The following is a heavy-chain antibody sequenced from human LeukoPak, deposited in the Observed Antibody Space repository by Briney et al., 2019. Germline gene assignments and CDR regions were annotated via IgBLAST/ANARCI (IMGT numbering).Heavy chain of an antibody. CDR3: ARDPAATYASGTNYFDY. Sequence: GGSLRLSCAASGFTFSSYWMTWVRQAPGKGLEWVANIKQEGGEKYYVDSVKGRFTISRDNAKNSLYLQMNSLRAEDTAVYYCARDPAATYASGTNYFDYWGQGTLVTVSS. CDR1: GFTFSSYW. D-gene: IGHD3-10*01. CDR2: IKQEGGEK. J-gene: IGHJ4*02. V-gene: IGHV3-7*01.